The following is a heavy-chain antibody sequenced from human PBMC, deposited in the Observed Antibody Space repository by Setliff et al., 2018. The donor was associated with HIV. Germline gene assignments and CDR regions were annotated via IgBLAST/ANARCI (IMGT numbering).Heavy chain of an antibody. CDR3: ARDVGVAPFDP. Sequence: SETLSLTCTVSGGSISSGGYYWSWIRQHPGKGLEWIGYIYDSGSTYYNPSLKSRVIISIDTSKNQFSLKLSSVTAADTAVYYCARDVGVAPFDPWGQGTLVTVSS. CDR1: GGSISSGGYY. V-gene: IGHV4-31*03. D-gene: IGHD2-15*01. J-gene: IGHJ5*02. CDR2: IYDSGST.